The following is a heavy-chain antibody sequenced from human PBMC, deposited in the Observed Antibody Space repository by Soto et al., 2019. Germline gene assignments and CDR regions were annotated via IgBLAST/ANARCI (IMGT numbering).Heavy chain of an antibody. J-gene: IGHJ4*02. V-gene: IGHV4-39*01. CDR1: GASIITDNYF. CDR3: ARRRASDYGGNHHPYYFDR. CDR2: ISYSGRT. D-gene: IGHD4-17*01. Sequence: TLSLTCTVSGASIITDNYFWVWIRQSPRRGLELIGSISYSGRTYDNPSLQSRVTISIDASKNQFSLKLTSVTTADTAVYYCARRRASDYGGNHHPYYFDRWGQGALVTVSS.